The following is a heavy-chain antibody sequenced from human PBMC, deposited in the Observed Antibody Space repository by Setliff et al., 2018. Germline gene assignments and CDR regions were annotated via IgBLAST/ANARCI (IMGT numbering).Heavy chain of an antibody. D-gene: IGHD6-6*01. Sequence: SETLSLTCAASGGTFTYYYWTWIRQPPGKGLEWIGEINHSGTTNYNPSLRSRVTISIDSSRFQFSLNLRSVTAADTAVYYCARGWNVAIRLLDSWSQGNLVTVSS. CDR2: INHSGTT. CDR3: ARGWNVAIRLLDS. CDR1: GGTFTYYY. J-gene: IGHJ4*02. V-gene: IGHV4-34*01.